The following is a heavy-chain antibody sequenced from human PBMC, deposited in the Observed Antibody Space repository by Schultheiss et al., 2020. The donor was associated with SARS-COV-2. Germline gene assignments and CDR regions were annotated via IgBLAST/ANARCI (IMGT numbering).Heavy chain of an antibody. V-gene: IGHV3-33*01. D-gene: IGHD2-2*01. J-gene: IGHJ4*02. Sequence: GGSLRLSCAASGFTFSSYGMHWVRQAPGKGLEWVAVIWYDGSNKYYADSVKGRFTISRDNSKNTLNLQMNSLRAEDTAVYYCARGPWGSNQLAYFDYWGQGTLVTVSS. CDR3: ARGPWGSNQLAYFDY. CDR1: GFTFSSYG. CDR2: IWYDGSNK.